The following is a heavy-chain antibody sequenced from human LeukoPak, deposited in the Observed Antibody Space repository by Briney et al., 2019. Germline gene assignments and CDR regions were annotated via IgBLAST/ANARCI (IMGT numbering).Heavy chain of an antibody. Sequence: PGGSLRLSCAASGFTFSDYYMSWIRQAPGKGLEGVSYISSSGSTIYYTDSVKGRFTVSRDNAKNSLHLQMNSLRAEETAVYYCARHYYNTNAYYWFDPWGQGTLVTVSS. J-gene: IGHJ5*02. CDR1: GFTFSDYY. V-gene: IGHV3-11*01. CDR2: ISSSGSTI. D-gene: IGHD2-8*01. CDR3: ARHYYNTNAYYWFDP.